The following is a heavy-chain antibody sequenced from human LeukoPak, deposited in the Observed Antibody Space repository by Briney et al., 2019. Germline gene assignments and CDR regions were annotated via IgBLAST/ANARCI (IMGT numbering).Heavy chain of an antibody. CDR2: FDPEDGET. J-gene: IGHJ6*03. D-gene: IGHD3-22*01. CDR3: ASLARYYYDNYYYYYYMDV. V-gene: IGHV1-24*01. Sequence: ASVKVSCKVSGYTLTELSMHWVRQAPGKGLEWMGGFDPEDGETIYAQKFQGRVTMTEDTSTDTAYMELSSLRSEDTAVYYCASLARYYYDNYYYYYYMDVWGKGTTVTVSS. CDR1: GYTLTELS.